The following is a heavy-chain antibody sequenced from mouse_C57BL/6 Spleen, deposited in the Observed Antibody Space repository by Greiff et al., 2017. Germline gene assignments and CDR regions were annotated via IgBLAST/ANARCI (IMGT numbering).Heavy chain of an antibody. CDR1: GYTFTSYW. CDR2: IDPSDSYT. V-gene: IGHV1-50*01. CDR3: ARGVYYDYDLAY. Sequence: VQLQQPGAELVKPGASVKLSCKASGYTFTSYWMQWVKQRPGQGLEWIGEIDPSDSYTNYNQKFKGKATLTVDTSSSTAYMQLSSLTSEDSAVYYCARGVYYDYDLAYWGQGTTLTVSS. J-gene: IGHJ2*01. D-gene: IGHD2-4*01.